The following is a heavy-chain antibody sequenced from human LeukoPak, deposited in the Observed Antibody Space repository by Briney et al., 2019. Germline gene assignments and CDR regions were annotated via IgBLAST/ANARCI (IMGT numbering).Heavy chain of an antibody. CDR1: GFTFSSDT. CDR2: ITGSGETT. Sequence: GGSLRLSCTASGFTFSSDTMSWVRQTPGRGLEWVSAITGSGETTFYADSVKGRFTVSRDNSKDTLYLQMNSLRVDDTAVYYCAKGRSYGDYAKFDYWGQGTLVTVSS. V-gene: IGHV3-23*01. J-gene: IGHJ4*02. CDR3: AKGRSYGDYAKFDY. D-gene: IGHD4-17*01.